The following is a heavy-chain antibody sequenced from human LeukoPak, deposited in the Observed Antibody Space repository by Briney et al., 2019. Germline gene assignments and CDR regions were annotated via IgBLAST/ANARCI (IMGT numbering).Heavy chain of an antibody. J-gene: IGHJ3*02. CDR2: ISAYNGNT. V-gene: IGHV1-18*01. D-gene: IGHD3-16*02. Sequence: ASVKVSCKASGYTFTSHGISWVQQAPGQGLEWMGWISAYNGNTNYAQKLQGRVIMTTDTSTSTAYMELRSLRSDDTAVYYCARDLAPFGAVIVHAFDIWGQGTLVTVSS. CDR3: ARDLAPFGAVIVHAFDI. CDR1: GYTFTSHG.